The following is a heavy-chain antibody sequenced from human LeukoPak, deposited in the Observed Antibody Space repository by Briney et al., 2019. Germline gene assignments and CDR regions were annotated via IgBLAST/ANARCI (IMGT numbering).Heavy chain of an antibody. J-gene: IGHJ4*02. CDR3: ARDVLYYYDSSGPDY. CDR2: ISDDGSYT. V-gene: IGHV3-74*01. D-gene: IGHD3-22*01. Sequence: PGGSLRLSCAASGFSFSSHWVHWVRQAPGKGLVWVSRISDDGSYTSNVDSVKGRFTISRDNAKNSLYLQMNSLRAEDTAVYYCARDVLYYYDSSGPDYWGQGTLVTVSS. CDR1: GFSFSSHW.